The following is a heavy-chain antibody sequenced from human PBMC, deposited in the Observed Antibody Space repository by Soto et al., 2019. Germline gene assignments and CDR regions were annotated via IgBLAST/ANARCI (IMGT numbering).Heavy chain of an antibody. CDR1: GGSISNAAYS. J-gene: IGHJ5*02. V-gene: IGHV4-30-2*01. CDR3: ARDFERSAIGP. D-gene: IGHD3-9*01. Sequence: PSETLSLTCTVSGGSISNAAYSWSWIRQPPGKGLEWIGYIYPSGMPFYNPSLRSRVTISIDRSNDQFSLNLKSVTAADTAVYYCARDFERSAIGPWGQGTSVTVSS. CDR2: IYPSGMP.